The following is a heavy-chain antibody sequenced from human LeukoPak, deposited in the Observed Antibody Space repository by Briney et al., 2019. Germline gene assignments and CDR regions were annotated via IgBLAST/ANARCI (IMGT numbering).Heavy chain of an antibody. CDR1: GGSISSHY. CDR2: IYYSGST. Sequence: SETLSLTCTVSGGSISSHYWSWIRQPPGKGLEWIGYIYYSGSTNYNPSLKSRVTISVDTSKNQFSLKLSSVTAADTAVYYCARDRYNWNDASDAFDIWGQGTMVTVSS. J-gene: IGHJ3*02. D-gene: IGHD1-20*01. V-gene: IGHV4-59*11. CDR3: ARDRYNWNDASDAFDI.